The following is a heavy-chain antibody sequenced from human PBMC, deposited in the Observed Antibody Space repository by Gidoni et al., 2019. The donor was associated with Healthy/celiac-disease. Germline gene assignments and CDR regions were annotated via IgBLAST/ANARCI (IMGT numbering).Heavy chain of an antibody. V-gene: IGHV1-69*01. CDR2: IIPIFGTA. D-gene: IGHD5-12*01. J-gene: IGHJ5*02. CDR3: ERAAKETLFRDGYNDWCDP. CDR1: GGPFSSYA. Sequence: QVQLVQSGAEVNKPVSSVKVSCKASGGPFSSYAIRWVRQSPGKGLEWMGGIIPIFGTANDEQKFKGRVKMTAEESTSTAYMELSSLRSEDTAVYYCERAAKETLFRDGYNDWCDPWGQGTLVTVSA.